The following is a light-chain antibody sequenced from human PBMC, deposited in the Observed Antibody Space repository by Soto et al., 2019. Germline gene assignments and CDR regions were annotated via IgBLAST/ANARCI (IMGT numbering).Light chain of an antibody. Sequence: EIVLTQSPGTLSLSPGERATLSCRASESFSSGYLAWYQKKPGQAPRLLIFGASNRATGVPDRFSGSGSGTDFTLTITRLEPEDFAMYYCLQDYSSPWTFGQGTKVDTK. CDR1: ESFSSGY. CDR2: GAS. V-gene: IGKV3-20*01. CDR3: LQDYSSPWT. J-gene: IGKJ1*01.